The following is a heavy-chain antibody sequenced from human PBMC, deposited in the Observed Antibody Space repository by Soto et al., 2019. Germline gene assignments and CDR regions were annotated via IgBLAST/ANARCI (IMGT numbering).Heavy chain of an antibody. Sequence: GGSVKGWCKASRYTFAGYDINWVRQATGQGLEWMGWMNPNNGNTSYAQKLQGRVTMTTDTSTSTAYMELRSLRSDDTAVYYCARDDYGDYFGYWGQGTLVTVSS. CDR2: MNPNNGNT. V-gene: IGHV1-18*01. J-gene: IGHJ4*02. CDR3: ARDDYGDYFGY. D-gene: IGHD4-17*01. CDR1: RYTFAGYD.